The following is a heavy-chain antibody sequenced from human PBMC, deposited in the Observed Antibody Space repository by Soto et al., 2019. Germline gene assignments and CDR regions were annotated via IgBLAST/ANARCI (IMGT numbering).Heavy chain of an antibody. J-gene: IGHJ4*02. Sequence: GGSLRLSCAASGFTFSSYAMSWVRQAPGKGLEWVSAISGSGGSTYYADSVKGRFTISRDNSKNTLYLQMNSLRAEDTAVYYCARDPYCGGDCYSYCFDYWGQGTLVTVSS. CDR2: ISGSGGST. D-gene: IGHD2-21*02. CDR1: GFTFSSYA. CDR3: ARDPYCGGDCYSYCFDY. V-gene: IGHV3-23*01.